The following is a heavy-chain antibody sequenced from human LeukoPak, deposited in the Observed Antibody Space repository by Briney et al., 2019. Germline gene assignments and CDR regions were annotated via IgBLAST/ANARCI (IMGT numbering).Heavy chain of an antibody. J-gene: IGHJ6*04. CDR3: ANGSGSPLWYGMDV. Sequence: SETLSLTCTVSGGSLSSYYWSWIRQPPGKGLEWIGYIYYSGSTNYNPSLKSRVTISVDTSKNQFSLKLSSVTAAGTAVYYCANGSGSPLWYGMDVWGKGTTVTVSS. CDR1: GGSLSSYY. CDR2: IYYSGST. V-gene: IGHV4-59*01. D-gene: IGHD3-10*01.